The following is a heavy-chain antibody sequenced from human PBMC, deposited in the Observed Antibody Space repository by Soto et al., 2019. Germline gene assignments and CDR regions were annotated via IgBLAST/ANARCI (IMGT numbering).Heavy chain of an antibody. D-gene: IGHD3-9*01. CDR2: IYDSVNT. CDR3: ARVDHRGYF. CDR1: GDSLSSGGHY. Sequence: SETLSLTCTVSGDSLSSGGHYWSWIRQHPGKGLEWIGHIYDSVNTYYSPSLRSRVTISADMSKNQFSLNLRSVTAADTAVYYCARVDHRGYF. V-gene: IGHV4-31*03. J-gene: IGHJ2*01.